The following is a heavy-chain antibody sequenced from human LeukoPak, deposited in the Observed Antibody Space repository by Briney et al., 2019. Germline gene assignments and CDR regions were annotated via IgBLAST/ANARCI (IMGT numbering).Heavy chain of an antibody. CDR1: DGSSSRYY. D-gene: IGHD1-26*01. Sequence: SETLSLTCNVSDGSSSRYYWSWIRQPPGKGLEWIGYIYSSGTTNYNPSLKSRDTLSVDTSKNQFSLKLNSVTAADTAVYYCARHVSYTGDAFDIWGQGTMVTVSS. CDR3: ARHVSYTGDAFDI. J-gene: IGHJ3*02. CDR2: IYSSGTT. V-gene: IGHV4-59*08.